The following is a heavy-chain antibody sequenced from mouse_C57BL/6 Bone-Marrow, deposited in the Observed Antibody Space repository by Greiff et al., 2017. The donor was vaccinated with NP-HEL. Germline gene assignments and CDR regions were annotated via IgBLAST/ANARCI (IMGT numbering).Heavy chain of an antibody. J-gene: IGHJ4*01. CDR2: IDPSDSYT. CDR3: ARDRSNYVYAMDY. Sequence: QVQLQQPGAELVMPGASVKLSCKASGYTFTSYWMHWVKQRPGQGLEWIGEIDPSDSYTNYNQKFKGKSTLTVDKSSSTAYMQLSSLTSEDSAVYYCARDRSNYVYAMDYWGQGTSVTVSS. D-gene: IGHD2-5*01. CDR1: GYTFTSYW. V-gene: IGHV1-69*01.